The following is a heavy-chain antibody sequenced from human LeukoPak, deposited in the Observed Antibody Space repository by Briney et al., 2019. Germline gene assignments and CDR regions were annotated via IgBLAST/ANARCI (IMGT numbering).Heavy chain of an antibody. J-gene: IGHJ6*02. CDR3: ARDYYYGMDV. V-gene: IGHV3-74*01. CDR2: INPDGITT. CDR1: GFTFSTYW. Sequence: PGGSLRLSCAASGFTFSTYWMHWVRQAPGKRLEWVSRINPDGITTTCADSVKGRFTISRDNAKNTLFLQMNSLRAEDTAVYYCARDYYYGMDVWGQGTTITVSS.